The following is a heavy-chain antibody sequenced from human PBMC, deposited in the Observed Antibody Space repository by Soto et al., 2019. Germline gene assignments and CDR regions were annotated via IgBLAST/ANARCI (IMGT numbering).Heavy chain of an antibody. V-gene: IGHV3-33*01. J-gene: IGHJ6*02. Sequence: QVQLVESGGGVVQPGRSLRLSCAASGFTFSSYGMHWVRQAPGKGLEWVAVIWYDGSNKYYADSVKGRFTISRDNYKNTLYLQMNSLRAEDTAVYYCARDTGSYAGYYYYYGRDVWGQGTTVTVSS. CDR2: IWYDGSNK. D-gene: IGHD3-10*01. CDR3: ARDTGSYAGYYYYYGRDV. CDR1: GFTFSSYG.